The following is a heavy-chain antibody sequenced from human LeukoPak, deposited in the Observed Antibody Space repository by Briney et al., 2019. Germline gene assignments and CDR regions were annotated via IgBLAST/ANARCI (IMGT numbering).Heavy chain of an antibody. CDR2: INPSGGST. CDR3: ARDVYLVPYYYYYMDV. Sequence: ASVKVSCKASGYTFTSYYTHWVRQAPGQGLEWMGIINPSGGSTSYAQKFQGRVTMTRDTSTSTVYMELSSLRSEGTAVYYCARDVYLVPYYYYYMDVWGKGTTVTVSS. V-gene: IGHV1-46*01. J-gene: IGHJ6*03. D-gene: IGHD6-6*01. CDR1: GYTFTSYY.